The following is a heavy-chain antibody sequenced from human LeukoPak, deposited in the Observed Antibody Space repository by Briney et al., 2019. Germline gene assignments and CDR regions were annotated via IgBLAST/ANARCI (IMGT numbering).Heavy chain of an antibody. Sequence: GGSLRLSCAASGFTFSSYAMSWVRQAPGKGLEWVSSISGSGDSTYYADSVKGRFTISRDNSKNTLYLQMNSLRAEDTAVYYCAKAVGFWDFDLWGRGTLVTVSS. CDR2: ISGSGDST. V-gene: IGHV3-23*01. CDR1: GFTFSSYA. CDR3: AKAVGFWDFDL. D-gene: IGHD1-26*01. J-gene: IGHJ2*01.